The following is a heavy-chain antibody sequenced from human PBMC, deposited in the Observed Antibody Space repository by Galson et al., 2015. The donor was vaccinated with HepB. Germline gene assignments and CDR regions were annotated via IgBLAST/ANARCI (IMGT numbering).Heavy chain of an antibody. Sequence: LRLSCAASGFTFSHYWMHWVRQVPGKGLAWVSLISNDGTITNYADSVEGRFTISRDNARNTVYLQMDSLRAEDTAVSYCARVYSGWDWFDSWGQGTLVTVSS. V-gene: IGHV3-74*01. CDR3: ARVYSGWDWFDS. J-gene: IGHJ5*01. CDR2: ISNDGTIT. CDR1: GFTFSHYW. D-gene: IGHD6-19*01.